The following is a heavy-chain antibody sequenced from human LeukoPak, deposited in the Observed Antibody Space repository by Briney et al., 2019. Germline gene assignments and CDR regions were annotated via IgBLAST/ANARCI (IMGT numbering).Heavy chain of an antibody. CDR1: GGSITSGGYY. CDR2: IFYSGST. V-gene: IGHV4-31*03. J-gene: IGHJ4*02. CDR3: ARALSSGWYSDY. Sequence: TSQTLSLTCTVSGGSITSGGYYWSWIRQPPGMGLEWIGYIFYSGSTYYNPSLKSRVTFSVDTSKNQFSLKLSSVTAADTAVYYCARALSSGWYSDYWGQGTLVTVSS. D-gene: IGHD6-19*01.